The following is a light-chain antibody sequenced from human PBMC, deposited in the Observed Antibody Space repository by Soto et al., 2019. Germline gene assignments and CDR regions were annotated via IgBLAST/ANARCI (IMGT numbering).Light chain of an antibody. J-gene: IGKJ5*01. CDR2: WAS. CDR1: QSVLYNFNNKKC. CDR3: QQYYSIPIT. Sequence: DIVMTQSPDSLAVSLGERATINCKSSQSVLYNFNNKKCLAWYQQKPGQPPKLLIYWASTRESGVPDRFSGSGSGTDFTLTIGSLQAEDVAVYYCQQYYSIPITFGQGTRLEIK. V-gene: IGKV4-1*01.